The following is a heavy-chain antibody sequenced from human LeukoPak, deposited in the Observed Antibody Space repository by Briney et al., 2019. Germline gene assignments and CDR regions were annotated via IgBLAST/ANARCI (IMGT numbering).Heavy chain of an antibody. D-gene: IGHD3-10*01. Sequence: PGGSLRLSCAASGFTFSDYEMNWVRQAPGEGLGWISYISNTGSTIYYADSVKGRFTVSRDNAKNALHLQMNRLKVEDTAVYYCASYLINGRGYWGQGSLVTVSS. J-gene: IGHJ4*02. CDR1: GFTFSDYE. CDR2: ISNTGSTI. CDR3: ASYLINGRGY. V-gene: IGHV3-48*03.